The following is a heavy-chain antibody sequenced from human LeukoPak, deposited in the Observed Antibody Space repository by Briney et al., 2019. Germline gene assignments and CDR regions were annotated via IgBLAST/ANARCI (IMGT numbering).Heavy chain of an antibody. CDR2: INHSGST. Sequence: SETLSLTCAVYGGSFSGYYWSWIRQPPGKGLEWIGEINHSGSTNYNPSLKSRVTISVDTSKNQFSLELSSVTAADTAVYYCARAPPSYSSSWYYWGQGTLVTVSS. CDR1: GGSFSGYY. V-gene: IGHV4-34*01. D-gene: IGHD6-13*01. CDR3: ARAPPSYSSSWYY. J-gene: IGHJ4*02.